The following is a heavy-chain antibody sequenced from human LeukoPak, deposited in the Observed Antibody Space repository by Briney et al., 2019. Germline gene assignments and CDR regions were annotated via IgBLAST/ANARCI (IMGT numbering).Heavy chain of an antibody. CDR3: AKDVDIVATRPFDY. Sequence: PGGSLRLSCAASGFTFSSYGMHWVRQAPGKGLEWVAFIRYDGSNKYYADSVKGRFTISRDNSKNTLYLQMNSLRAEDTAVYYCAKDVDIVATRPFDYWGQGNLVTVSS. CDR1: GFTFSSYG. CDR2: IRYDGSNK. D-gene: IGHD5-12*01. V-gene: IGHV3-30*02. J-gene: IGHJ4*02.